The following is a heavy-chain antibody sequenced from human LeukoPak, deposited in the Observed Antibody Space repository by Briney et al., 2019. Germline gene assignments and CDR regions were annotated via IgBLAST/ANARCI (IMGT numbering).Heavy chain of an antibody. CDR2: VHQTGSP. D-gene: IGHD3-16*02. V-gene: IGHV4-38-2*01. CDR1: GSSVNSDQY. CDR3: AMSRLGELSLLANAYDI. J-gene: IGHJ3*02. Sequence: SETLSLTCDVSGSSVNSDQYWGWMRHSPGAGLEWIGSVHQTGSPYYNPSLGSRVSLSIDSTKNSFSLRLTSVTAADTAVYYCAMSRLGELSLLANAYDIWGQGTMVIVSS.